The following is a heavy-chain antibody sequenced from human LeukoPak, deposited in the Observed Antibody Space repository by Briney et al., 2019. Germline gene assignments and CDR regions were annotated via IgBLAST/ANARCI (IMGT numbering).Heavy chain of an antibody. Sequence: PGGSLRLSCAVSGFTVSSNYMSWVRQAPGKGLEWVSVIYSGGSAYYTDSVKGRFTFSRDNSKNTLYLQMNRLRPEDTALYYCARDLGSSGSYLDYWGQGTLVTVSS. CDR1: GFTVSSNY. D-gene: IGHD6-19*01. J-gene: IGHJ4*02. V-gene: IGHV3-66*02. CDR2: IYSGGSA. CDR3: ARDLGSSGSYLDY.